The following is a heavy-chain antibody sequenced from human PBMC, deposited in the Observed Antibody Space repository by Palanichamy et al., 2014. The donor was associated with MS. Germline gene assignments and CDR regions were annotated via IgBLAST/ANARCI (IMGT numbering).Heavy chain of an antibody. D-gene: IGHD3-10*01. J-gene: IGHJ4*02. Sequence: QVQLVQSGAEVKKPGASVKVSCQASGHMFTGYGISWVRQAPGQGLEWMGWISAYNGDTNYAQNLQDRVTMTTDTSTTTAYIELRSLTSDDTAVYYCARGFGRYYCGTGSFSDWGQGTLVTVSS. CDR3: ARGFGRYYCGTGSFSD. CDR2: ISAYNGDT. CDR1: GHMFTGYG. V-gene: IGHV1-18*01.